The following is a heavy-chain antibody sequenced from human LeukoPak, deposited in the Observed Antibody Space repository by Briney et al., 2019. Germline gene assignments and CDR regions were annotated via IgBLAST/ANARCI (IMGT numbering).Heavy chain of an antibody. J-gene: IGHJ3*02. CDR2: IKQDGREK. CDR3: XXXXXXXXXXXXXXXXXFDI. Sequence: SGXXXXXYXMTWVRQAPGXGLXWVANIKQDGREKYYVDSVXGRFTISRENAKNSLYLQMNSLRAEDTAVYYXXXXXXXXXXXXXXXXXXFDIWGXGTMVTASS. CDR1: GXXXXXYX. V-gene: IGHV3-7*01.